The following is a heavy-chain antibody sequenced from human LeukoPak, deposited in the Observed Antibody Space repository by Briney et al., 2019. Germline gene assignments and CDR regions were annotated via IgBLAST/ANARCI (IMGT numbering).Heavy chain of an antibody. Sequence: PGGSLRLSCAASGFTFSSYWMHWVRQGPGKGLVWVSRISSDGSTTSYADSVKGRFTISRDNAKNSLYLQMNSLRAEDTAVYYCARGFDLDFWGQGTLVTVSS. V-gene: IGHV3-74*01. CDR1: GFTFSSYW. J-gene: IGHJ4*02. D-gene: IGHD3-3*01. CDR3: ARGFDLDF. CDR2: ISSDGSTT.